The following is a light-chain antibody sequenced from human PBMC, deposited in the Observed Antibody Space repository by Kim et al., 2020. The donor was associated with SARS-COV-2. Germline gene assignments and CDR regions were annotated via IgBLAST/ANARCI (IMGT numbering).Light chain of an antibody. Sequence: SYELTQPPSVSVAPGKTARITCGGNNIGIKTVHRYQQKPGQAPVLVINYDSDRPSGIPERFSGSNSGNTATLTISRVEVGDEADYYCQEWDSSSAYVVFG. CDR3: QEWDSSSAYVV. J-gene: IGLJ2*01. V-gene: IGLV3-21*04. CDR2: YDS. CDR1: NIGIKT.